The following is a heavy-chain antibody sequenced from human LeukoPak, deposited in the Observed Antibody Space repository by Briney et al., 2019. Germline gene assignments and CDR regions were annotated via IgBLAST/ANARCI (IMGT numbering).Heavy chain of an antibody. CDR1: GGSISSYY. CDR3: ARSSSSGWGFRFDP. V-gene: IGHV4-4*07. D-gene: IGHD6-19*01. Sequence: SETLSLTCTVSGGSISSYYWSWIRQPAGKGLEWIGRIYTSGSTNYTPSLKSRVTMSVDTSKNQFSLKLSSVTAADTAVYYCARSSSSGWGFRFDPWGQGTLVTVSS. J-gene: IGHJ5*02. CDR2: IYTSGST.